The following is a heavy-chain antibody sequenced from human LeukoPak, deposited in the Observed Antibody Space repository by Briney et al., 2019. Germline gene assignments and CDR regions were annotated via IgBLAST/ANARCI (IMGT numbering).Heavy chain of an antibody. Sequence: GGSLRLSCAASGFTFSSYWMSRVRQAPGKGLEWVANIKQDGSEKYYVDSVKGRFTISRDNAKNSLYLQMNSLRAEDTAVYYCAREGLLWFGELSFFDYWGQGTLVTVSS. V-gene: IGHV3-7*01. CDR1: GFTFSSYW. D-gene: IGHD3-10*01. CDR2: IKQDGSEK. CDR3: AREGLLWFGELSFFDY. J-gene: IGHJ4*02.